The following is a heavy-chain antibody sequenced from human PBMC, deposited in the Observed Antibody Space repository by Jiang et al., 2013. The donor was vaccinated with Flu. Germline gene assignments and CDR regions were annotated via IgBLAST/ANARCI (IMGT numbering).Heavy chain of an antibody. CDR2: GNT. D-gene: IGHD3-10*01. V-gene: IGHV1-18*01. J-gene: IGHJ4*02. Sequence: GNTNYAQKLQGRVTMTTDTSTSTAYMELRSLRSDDTAVYYCARAPILLWFGESLFDYWGQGTLVTVSS. CDR3: ARAPILLWFGESLFDY.